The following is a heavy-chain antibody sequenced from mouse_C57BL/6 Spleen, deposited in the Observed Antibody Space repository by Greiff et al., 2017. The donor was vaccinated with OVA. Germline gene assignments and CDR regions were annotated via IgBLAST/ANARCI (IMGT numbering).Heavy chain of an antibody. J-gene: IGHJ2*01. CDR3: ASRRTAY. V-gene: IGHV1-9*01. Sequence: QVQLKESGAELMKPGASVKLSCKATGYTFTGYWIEWVKQRPGHGLEWIGEILPGSGSTNCNEKFKGKATFTADTSSNTAYMQLSSLTTEDSAIYYCASRRTAYWGQGTTLTVSS. D-gene: IGHD6-1*01. CDR1: GYTFTGYW. CDR2: ILPGSGST.